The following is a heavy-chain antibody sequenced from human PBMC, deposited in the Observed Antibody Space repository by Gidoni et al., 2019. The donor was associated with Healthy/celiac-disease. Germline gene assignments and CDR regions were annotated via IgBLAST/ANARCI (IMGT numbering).Heavy chain of an antibody. CDR3: ARFSSSWYCVDY. Sequence: QVQLGESGGGVVQPGRSLRLSCAASGSTFSSYAMHWVRQAPGKGLEWVAVMSYDGSNKYYADSVKGRFTISRDNSKNTLYLQMNSLRAEDTAVYYCARFSSSWYCVDYWGQGTLVTVSS. CDR2: MSYDGSNK. V-gene: IGHV3-30-3*01. D-gene: IGHD6-13*01. J-gene: IGHJ4*02. CDR1: GSTFSSYA.